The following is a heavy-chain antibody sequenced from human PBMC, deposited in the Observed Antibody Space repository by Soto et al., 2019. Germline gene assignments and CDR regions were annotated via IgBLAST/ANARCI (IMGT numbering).Heavy chain of an antibody. V-gene: IGHV3-23*04. D-gene: IGHD2-8*01. CDR3: AKVSITGNGLYYPFDV. J-gene: IGHJ3*01. Sequence: EAQLVESGGGLVQPGGSLRLSCAASGFTFSEYAMSWVRQAPGKGLEWVSVIGGDGGSRNYADSVKGGFTVSRDNVKSTMYLLMDRLRAVDTAVYDCAKVSITGNGLYYPFDVWGQGTMVTVSS. CDR1: GFTFSEYA. CDR2: IGGDGGSR.